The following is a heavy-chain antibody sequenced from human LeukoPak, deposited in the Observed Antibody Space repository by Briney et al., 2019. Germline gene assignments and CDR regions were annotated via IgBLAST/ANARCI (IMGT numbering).Heavy chain of an antibody. CDR3: ARQASWLPYFDL. CDR2: IYYSGSS. CDR1: GGSISGYY. Sequence: SETLSLTCTVSGGSISGYYWSWLRQPPGKGLEWIGYIYYSGSSNYNPSLKSRVTISVVTSENQFSLKLSSVTAADTAVYFCARQASWLPYFDLWGRGTLVTVSS. D-gene: IGHD6-13*01. J-gene: IGHJ2*01. V-gene: IGHV4-59*08.